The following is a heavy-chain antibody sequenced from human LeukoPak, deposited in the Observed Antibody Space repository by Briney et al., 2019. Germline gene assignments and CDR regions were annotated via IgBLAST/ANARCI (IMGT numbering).Heavy chain of an antibody. D-gene: IGHD2-2*01. Sequence: EASVKVSCKASGGTFSSYAISWVRQAPGQGLEWMGGIIPIFGTANYAQKFQGRVTITADESTSTAYMELSSLRSEDTAVYYCARDDPYQLRWFDPWGQGTLVTVSS. CDR2: IIPIFGTA. CDR3: ARDDPYQLRWFDP. CDR1: GGTFSSYA. J-gene: IGHJ5*02. V-gene: IGHV1-69*01.